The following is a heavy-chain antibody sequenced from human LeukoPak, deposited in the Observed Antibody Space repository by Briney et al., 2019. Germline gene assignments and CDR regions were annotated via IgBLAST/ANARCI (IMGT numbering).Heavy chain of an antibody. CDR2: ISSSSSYI. CDR1: GFTFSSYS. CDR3: ARVSGTGAFDI. J-gene: IGHJ3*02. V-gene: IGHV3-21*01. Sequence: GGSLRLSCAASGFTFSSYSMNWVRQAQGQGLEWVSSISSSSSYIYYADSVKGRFTISRDNAKNSLYLQMNSLRAEDTAVYYCARVSGTGAFDIWGQGTMVTVSS. D-gene: IGHD3/OR15-3a*01.